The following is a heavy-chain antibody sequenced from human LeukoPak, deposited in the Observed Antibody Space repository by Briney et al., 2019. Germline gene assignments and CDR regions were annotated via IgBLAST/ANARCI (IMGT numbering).Heavy chain of an antibody. V-gene: IGHV3-23*01. J-gene: IGHJ4*02. Sequence: GGSLRLSCAASGFTFSSYAMSWVRQAQGKGLEWVSAISGSGGSTYYADSVKGRFTISRDNSKNTLYLQMNSLRAEDTAVYYCAKDQGSHYYGSGSYPNYWGQGTLVTVSS. CDR3: AKDQGSHYYGSGSYPNY. D-gene: IGHD3-10*01. CDR2: ISGSGGST. CDR1: GFTFSSYA.